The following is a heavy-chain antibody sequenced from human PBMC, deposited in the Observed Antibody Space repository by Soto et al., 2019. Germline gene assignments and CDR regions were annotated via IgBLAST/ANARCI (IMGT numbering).Heavy chain of an antibody. CDR1: GFSLSTSGVG. J-gene: IGHJ5*02. D-gene: IGHD3-10*01. Sequence: QITLKESGPTLVKPTQTLTLTCTFSGFSLSTSGVGVGWIRQPPGKALEWLALIYWDDDKRYSPSLKSRLTVXXHXSXXQGVLTTTNMDPVDTATYYCAHTSVYGSGKGGFDPWGQGTLVTVSS. CDR3: AHTSVYGSGKGGFDP. CDR2: IYWDDDK. V-gene: IGHV2-5*02.